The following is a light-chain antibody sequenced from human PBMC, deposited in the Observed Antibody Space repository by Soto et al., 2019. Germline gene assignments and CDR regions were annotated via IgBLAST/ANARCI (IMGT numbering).Light chain of an antibody. Sequence: DIVLTQSPLSLSVTPGEPASISCRSSQSLLHSNGSNYLDWYVQKPGQSPQRLIYWGSDRASGVPDRFSGSGSGPDFTLKIRTVEPEDVGLYYCIQTLQTPLTFGGGTKVDIK. V-gene: IGKV2-28*01. CDR1: QSLLHSNGSNY. CDR3: IQTLQTPLT. CDR2: WGS. J-gene: IGKJ4*01.